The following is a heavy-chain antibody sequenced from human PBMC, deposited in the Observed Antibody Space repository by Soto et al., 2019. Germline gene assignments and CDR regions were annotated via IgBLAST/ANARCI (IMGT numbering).Heavy chain of an antibody. J-gene: IGHJ6*02. V-gene: IGHV4-4*02. CDR3: ARRRANYDILTGYYPYGMDV. CDR1: GGSISSSNW. CDR2: IYHSGST. Sequence: PSETLSLTCAVSGGSISSSNWWSWVRQPPGKGLEWIGEIYHSGSTNYNPSLKSRVTISVDKSKNQFSLKLSSVTAADMAVYYCARRRANYDILTGYYPYGMDVWGQGTTVTVSS. D-gene: IGHD3-9*01.